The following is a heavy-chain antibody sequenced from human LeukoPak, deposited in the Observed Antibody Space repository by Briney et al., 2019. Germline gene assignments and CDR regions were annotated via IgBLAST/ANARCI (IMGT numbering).Heavy chain of an antibody. Sequence: GGSLRLSCAASGFTFSSYAMSWVRQAPGKGLEWVSAISGSGGSTYYADSVKGRFTISGDNSKNTLYLQMNSLRAEDTAVYYCAKDSLEYYYDSSGYYPTDYWGQGTLVTVSS. D-gene: IGHD3-22*01. CDR2: ISGSGGST. CDR1: GFTFSSYA. V-gene: IGHV3-23*01. CDR3: AKDSLEYYYDSSGYYPTDY. J-gene: IGHJ4*02.